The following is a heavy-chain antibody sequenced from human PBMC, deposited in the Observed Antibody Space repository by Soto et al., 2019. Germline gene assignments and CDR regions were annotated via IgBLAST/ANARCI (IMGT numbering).Heavy chain of an antibody. CDR2: IIANNGNT. J-gene: IGHJ4*02. V-gene: IGHV1-18*01. Sequence: GASVKVSCKASGGTFSSYAISWVRQAPGQGLEWMGWIIANNGNTNYAQKLQGRVTMTTDTSTSTAYMELRSLRSDDTAVYYCARDNFGNCDYWGQGTLVTVSS. CDR1: GGTFSSYA. D-gene: IGHD1-1*01. CDR3: ARDNFGNCDY.